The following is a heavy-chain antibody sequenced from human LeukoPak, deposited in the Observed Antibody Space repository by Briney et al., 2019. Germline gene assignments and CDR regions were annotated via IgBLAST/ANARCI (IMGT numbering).Heavy chain of an antibody. D-gene: IGHD4-17*01. CDR3: ARDLNYGDYEDYFDY. J-gene: IGHJ4*02. CDR2: ISSSGSTI. CDR1: GFTFSSYE. Sequence: PGGSLRLSCAASGFTFSSYEMNWVRQAPGKGLEWVSYISSSGSTIYYAESVKGRLTISRDNAKNSLYLQMNSLRAEDTAVYYCARDLNYGDYEDYFDYWGQGTLVTVSS. V-gene: IGHV3-48*03.